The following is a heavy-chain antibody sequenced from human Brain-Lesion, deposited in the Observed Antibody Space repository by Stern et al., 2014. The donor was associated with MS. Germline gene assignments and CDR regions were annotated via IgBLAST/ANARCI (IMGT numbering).Heavy chain of an antibody. J-gene: IGHJ4*02. V-gene: IGHV1-8*01. D-gene: IGHD2-2*01. CDR3: ARAVRNQLLSEY. CDR2: INPCSGNT. CDR1: GYTFSSYD. Sequence: QVQLVQSGAEVKKPGASVKVSCKASGYTFSSYDITWVRQASGHGLEWMGWINPCSGNTGYAQKFKGRVSMTSDPSISTVYMELTSLTSDDTAVYFCARAVRNQLLSEYWGQGTLVTVSS.